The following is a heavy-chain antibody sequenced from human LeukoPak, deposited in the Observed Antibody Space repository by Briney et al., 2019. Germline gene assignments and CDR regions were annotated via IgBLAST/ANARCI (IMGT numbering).Heavy chain of an antibody. Sequence: PSETLSLTCTVSGGSISSYYWSWIRQPPGKGLEWIGYIYYSGSTNYNPSLKSRVTISVDTSKNQCCLRLSSVTAADTAVYCCARVGYGDHGANWFDPWGQGTLVTVSS. V-gene: IGHV4-59*01. J-gene: IGHJ5*02. D-gene: IGHD4-17*01. CDR1: GGSISSYY. CDR3: ARVGYGDHGANWFDP. CDR2: IYYSGST.